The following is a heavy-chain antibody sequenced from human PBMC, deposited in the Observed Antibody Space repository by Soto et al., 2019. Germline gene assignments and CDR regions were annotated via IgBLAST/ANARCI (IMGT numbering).Heavy chain of an antibody. Sequence: PGGSLRLSCAASGFTFGSYSMGWVRQAPGKGLEWVSSITGSGTTTHYADSVKGLFSVSRDNYKNTLYLQMDSLRVEDSAVYYCAKYLIVSTPYFDYWGQGTQVTVSS. CDR1: GFTFGSYS. D-gene: IGHD2-8*01. CDR2: ITGSGTTT. CDR3: AKYLIVSTPYFDY. V-gene: IGHV3-23*01. J-gene: IGHJ4*02.